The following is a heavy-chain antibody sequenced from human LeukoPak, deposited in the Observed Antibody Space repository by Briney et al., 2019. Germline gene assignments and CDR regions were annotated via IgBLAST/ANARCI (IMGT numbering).Heavy chain of an antibody. CDR1: GGSISSGGYY. CDR2: IYHSGST. Sequence: SETLSLTCTVSGGSISSGGYYWSWIRQPPGKGLEWIGYIYHSGSTYYNPSLKSRATISVDRSKNQFSLKLSSVTAADTAVYYCARDRSCSGGSCYEGTGFDPWGQGTLVTVSS. D-gene: IGHD2-15*01. J-gene: IGHJ5*02. CDR3: ARDRSCSGGSCYEGTGFDP. V-gene: IGHV4-30-2*01.